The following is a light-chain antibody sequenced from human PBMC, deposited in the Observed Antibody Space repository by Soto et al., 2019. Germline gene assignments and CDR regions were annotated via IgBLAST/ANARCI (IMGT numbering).Light chain of an antibody. V-gene: IGLV2-14*03. CDR2: DVN. CDR1: SSDIGGSNY. J-gene: IGLJ2*01. Sequence: QSVLTQPASVSGSPGQSITISCTGTSSDIGGSNYVSWYQHHPGKAPKLMIYDVNSRPSGISNRFSGSKSGNTASLTISGIHTEDEADYYCTSYTSSNTVVFGGGTKLTVL. CDR3: TSYTSSNTVV.